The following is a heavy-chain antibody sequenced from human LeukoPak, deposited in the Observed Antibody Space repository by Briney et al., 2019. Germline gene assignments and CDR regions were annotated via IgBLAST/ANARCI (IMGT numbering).Heavy chain of an antibody. Sequence: GGSLRLSCAASGFTVSSNYMSWVRQAPGKGLEWVSVIYSGGSTYYADSVKGRFTISRDNSKNTLYLQMNNLRAEDTAVYYCARDLSYCSGGSCSTTWFDPWGQGTLVTVSS. D-gene: IGHD2-15*01. CDR3: ARDLSYCSGGSCSTTWFDP. CDR2: IYSGGST. J-gene: IGHJ5*02. V-gene: IGHV3-66*02. CDR1: GFTVSSNY.